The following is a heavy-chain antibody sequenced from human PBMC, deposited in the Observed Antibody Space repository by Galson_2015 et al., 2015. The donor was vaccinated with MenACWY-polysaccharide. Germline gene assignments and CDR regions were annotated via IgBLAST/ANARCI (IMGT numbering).Heavy chain of an antibody. CDR2: ISGSGGST. Sequence: SLRLSCAASGFTFSSYAMSWVRQAPGKGLEWVSAISGSGGSTYYADSVKGRFTISRDNSKNTLYLQMNSLRAEDTAVYYCAKDRGSIVVVPAAIGGFDPWGQGTLVTVSS. CDR3: AKDRGSIVVVPAAIGGFDP. V-gene: IGHV3-23*01. J-gene: IGHJ5*02. CDR1: GFTFSSYA. D-gene: IGHD2-2*02.